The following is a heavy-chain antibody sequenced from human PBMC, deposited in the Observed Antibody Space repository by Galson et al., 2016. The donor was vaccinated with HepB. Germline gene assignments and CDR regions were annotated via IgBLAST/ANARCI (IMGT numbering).Heavy chain of an antibody. D-gene: IGHD3-16*01. CDR1: GYSFRTSW. CDR2: IYPDDSDT. CDR3: AREAGDFDY. J-gene: IGHJ4*02. V-gene: IGHV5-51*03. Sequence: QSGAEVKKPGESLKISCKASGYSFRTSWIAWVRQMPGKGLEWMGTIYPDDSDTRYSPSFQGQVTISADKSISTAFLQWSSLKASDTAIYYCAREAGDFDYWGQGTLVTVSS.